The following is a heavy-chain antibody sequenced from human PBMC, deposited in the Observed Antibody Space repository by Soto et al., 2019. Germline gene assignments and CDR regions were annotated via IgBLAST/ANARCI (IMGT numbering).Heavy chain of an antibody. D-gene: IGHD2-2*01. J-gene: IGHJ4*02. CDR1: GFTFDDYA. CDR2: ISWNSGSI. CDR3: AKDFGCSSTSCYGAIDY. V-gene: IGHV3-9*01. Sequence: EVQLVESGGGLVQPGRSLRLSCAASGFTFDDYAMHWVRQAPGKGLEWVSGISWNSGSIGYADSVKGRFTISRDNAKNSLYLQMNSLRAEDTALYYCAKDFGCSSTSCYGAIDYWGQGTLVTVSS.